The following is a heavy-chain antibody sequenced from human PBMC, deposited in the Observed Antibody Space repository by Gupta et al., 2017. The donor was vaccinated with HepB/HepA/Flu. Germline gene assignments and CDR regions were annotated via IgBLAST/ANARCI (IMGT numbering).Heavy chain of an antibody. Sequence: EVQLVESGGGLVQPGGSLRLSCAASGFTFSSYEMNWVRQAPGKGLEWVSYISSSGSTIYYADSVKGRFTISRDNDKNSLDLQMNSLRAEDKAVYYCARDRRMSVVVVIPFDYWVQGTLVTVSS. D-gene: IGHD3-22*01. CDR1: GFTFSSYE. CDR3: ARDRRMSVVVVIPFDY. J-gene: IGHJ4*02. CDR2: ISSSGSTI. V-gene: IGHV3-48*03.